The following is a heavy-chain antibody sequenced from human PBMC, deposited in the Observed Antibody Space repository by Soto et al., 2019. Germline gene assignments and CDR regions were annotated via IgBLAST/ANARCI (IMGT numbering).Heavy chain of an antibody. CDR3: AKWHRWSGYRTSYYFDY. V-gene: IGHV3-23*01. Sequence: GGSLRLSCAASGFTFSSYAMSWVRQAPGKGLEWVSAISGSGGSTYYADSVKGRFTISRDNSKNTLYLQMNSLRAEDTAVYYCAKWHRWSGYRTSYYFDYWGQGTLVTVSS. J-gene: IGHJ4*02. CDR1: GFTFSSYA. D-gene: IGHD3-3*01. CDR2: ISGSGGST.